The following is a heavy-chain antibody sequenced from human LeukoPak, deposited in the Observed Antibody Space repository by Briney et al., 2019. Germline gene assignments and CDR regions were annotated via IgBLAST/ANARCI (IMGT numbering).Heavy chain of an antibody. CDR2: IYYSGST. CDR1: GGSITSGNYY. J-gene: IGHJ3*02. V-gene: IGHV4-39*01. D-gene: IGHD5-18*01. Sequence: SETLSLTCTVSGGSITSGNYYWGWIRQPPGKGLEWIGSIYYSGSTYYNPSLKSRVTIFVDTSRNQFSLQLSSVTAADTAVYYCARPDQRGYTYGYSAFDIWGQGTMVTVSS. CDR3: ARPDQRGYTYGYSAFDI.